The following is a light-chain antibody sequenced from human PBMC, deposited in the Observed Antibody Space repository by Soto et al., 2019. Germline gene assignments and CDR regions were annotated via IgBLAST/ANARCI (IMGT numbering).Light chain of an antibody. V-gene: IGKV1-5*03. CDR3: QQYKSFST. CDR1: QTISSW. Sequence: DIQMTQSPSTLSGSVGDRVTITCRASQTISSWLAWYQQKPGKAPKLLIYKASTLESGVPLRFSGSGSGTEFTLTISNLQPDDFATYYCQQYKSFSTFGQGTKLETK. CDR2: KAS. J-gene: IGKJ2*01.